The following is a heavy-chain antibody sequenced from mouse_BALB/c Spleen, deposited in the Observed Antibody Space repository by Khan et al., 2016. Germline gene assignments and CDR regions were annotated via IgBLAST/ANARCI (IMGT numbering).Heavy chain of an antibody. CDR3: ARGVYYGSSYKYAMDY. Sequence: EVELVESGGDLVKPGGSLKLSCAASGFTFSNYGMSWVRQTPDKRLEWVATISSGGSYTYYPDSVKGRFTISRDNAKNTLYLQMSSLKSEDTPMFYCARGVYYGSSYKYAMDYWGQGTSVTVSS. CDR2: ISSGGSYT. J-gene: IGHJ4*01. V-gene: IGHV5-6*01. D-gene: IGHD1-1*01. CDR1: GFTFSNYG.